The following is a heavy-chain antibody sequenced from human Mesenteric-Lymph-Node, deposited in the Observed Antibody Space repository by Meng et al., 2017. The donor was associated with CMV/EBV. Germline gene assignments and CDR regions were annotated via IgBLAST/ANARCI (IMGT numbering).Heavy chain of an antibody. V-gene: IGHV3-53*01. D-gene: IGHD6-19*01. CDR1: GFTVSSNY. J-gene: IGHJ4*02. CDR3: AGGATYSSGWDFDY. CDR2: IYSGGTT. Sequence: AASGFTVSSNYMSWVRQAPGKGLEWVSIIYSGGTTYYADSVKGRFTIPRDDSKNTLYLLMNNLRAEDTAVYYCAGGATYSSGWDFDYWGQGTLVTVSS.